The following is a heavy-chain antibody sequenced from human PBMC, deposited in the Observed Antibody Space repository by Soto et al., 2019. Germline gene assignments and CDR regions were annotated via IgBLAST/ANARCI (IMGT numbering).Heavy chain of an antibody. Sequence: ASVKVSCKASEYRFTGYYMHWVRQARGQGLEWVGWINPISGGIHYAQKFQGRVTVTRDTSTGTAYMELSSLRSDDTDMYYCARDPRWPTETKQQALDLWGQGTMVSVS. CDR3: ARDPRWPTETKQQALDL. V-gene: IGHV1-2*02. J-gene: IGHJ3*01. CDR2: INPISGGI. D-gene: IGHD4-4*01. CDR1: EYRFTGYY.